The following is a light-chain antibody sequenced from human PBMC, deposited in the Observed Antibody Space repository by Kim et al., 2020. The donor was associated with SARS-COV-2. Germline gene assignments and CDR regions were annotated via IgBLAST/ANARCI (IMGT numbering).Light chain of an antibody. CDR1: NSNLGKNY. CDR2: DNV. V-gene: IGLV1-51*01. CDR3: GTWDSGVGAGIWV. Sequence: QSVLTQPPSVSAAPGQRVTISCSGRNSNLGKNYVAWYQQVPGKAPKLLIYDNVERPSGIPDRFSGSQSGTSATLAISGLETEDEADYYCGTWDSGVGAGIWVFGGGTKVTVL. J-gene: IGLJ3*02.